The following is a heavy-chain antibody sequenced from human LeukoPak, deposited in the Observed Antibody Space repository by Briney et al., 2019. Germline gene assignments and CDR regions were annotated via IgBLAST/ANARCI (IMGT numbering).Heavy chain of an antibody. Sequence: GGSLRLSCAASGFTFDDYAVHWVRQAPGKGLEWVSGISWNSGSIGYADSVKGRFTISRDNAKNSLYLQMNSLRAEDMALYYCAKGSDSSTGTGWFDPWGQGTLVTVSS. J-gene: IGHJ5*02. CDR2: ISWNSGSI. CDR1: GFTFDDYA. CDR3: AKGSDSSTGTGWFDP. V-gene: IGHV3-9*03. D-gene: IGHD6-13*01.